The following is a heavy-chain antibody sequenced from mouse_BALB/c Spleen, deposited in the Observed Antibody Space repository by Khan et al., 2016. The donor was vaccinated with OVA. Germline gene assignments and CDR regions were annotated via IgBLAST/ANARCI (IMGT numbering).Heavy chain of an antibody. D-gene: IGHD2-13*01. CDR3: ASNCDYVHWYFDV. V-gene: IGHV2-2*02. Sequence: QVQLKQSGPGLVQPSQSLSITCTVSGFSLTSYGVHWVRQSPGKGLEWLGVIWRGGSTDYNAAFISRLSISKDNSKSQVFFKMNSLQANDAAIYYCASNCDYVHWYFDVWGSGTTVTVSS. J-gene: IGHJ1*01. CDR2: IWRGGST. CDR1: GFSLTSYG.